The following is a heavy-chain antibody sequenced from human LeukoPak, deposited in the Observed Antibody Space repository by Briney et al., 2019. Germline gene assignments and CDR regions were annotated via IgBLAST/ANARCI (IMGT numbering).Heavy chain of an antibody. CDR1: GGSFSDYY. V-gene: IGHV4-34*01. Sequence: SETLSLTCAVYGGSFSDYYWSWIRQPPGKGLEWIGEINHSGSTNYNPSLKSRVTISVDTSKNQFSLKLSSVTAADTAVYYCARETVDTAMIVYINWFDPWGQGTLVTVSS. CDR3: ARETVDTAMIVYINWFDP. J-gene: IGHJ5*02. D-gene: IGHD5-18*01. CDR2: INHSGST.